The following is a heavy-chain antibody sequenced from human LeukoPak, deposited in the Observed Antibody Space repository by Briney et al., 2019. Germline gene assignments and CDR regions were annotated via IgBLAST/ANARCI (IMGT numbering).Heavy chain of an antibody. J-gene: IGHJ6*03. CDR2: ISWNSGSI. CDR1: GFTFDDYA. Sequence: GRSLRLSCAASGFTFDDYAMHWVRQAPGKGLEWVSGISWNSGSIGYADSVKGRFTISRGNAKNSLYLQMNSLRAEDMALYYCAKGGVGSYYYYYMDVWGKGTTVTVSS. D-gene: IGHD1-26*01. V-gene: IGHV3-9*03. CDR3: AKGGVGSYYYYYMDV.